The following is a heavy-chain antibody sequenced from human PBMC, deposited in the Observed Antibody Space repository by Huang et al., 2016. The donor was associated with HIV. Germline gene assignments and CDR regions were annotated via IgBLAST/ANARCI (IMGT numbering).Heavy chain of an antibody. D-gene: IGHD4-17*01. V-gene: IGHV1-8*02. J-gene: IGHJ4*02. CDR1: GYTFTNYD. Sequence: QVHLVQSGAEVKKPGASVKVSCKASGYTFTNYDINWVRQAPGRGLEGMGWMNPNTCNTGVAQSFQGRVTMTRKTSITTAYMELTSLTSEDTAVYYCARSAYGDLDYWGLGTLVIVSS. CDR2: MNPNTCNT. CDR3: ARSAYGDLDY.